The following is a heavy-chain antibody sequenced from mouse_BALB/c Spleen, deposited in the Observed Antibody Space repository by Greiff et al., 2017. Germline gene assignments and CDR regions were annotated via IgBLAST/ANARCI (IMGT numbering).Heavy chain of an antibody. D-gene: IGHD6-2*01. CDR3: ARRASLGYFDY. Sequence: EVQLQQSGAELVKPGASVKLSCTASGFNIKDTYMHWVKQRPEQGLEWIGRIDPANGNTKYDPKFQGKATITADTSSNTAYLQLSSLTSEDTAVYYCARRASLGYFDYWGQGTTLTVSS. CDR2: IDPANGNT. CDR1: GFNIKDTY. V-gene: IGHV14-3*02. J-gene: IGHJ2*01.